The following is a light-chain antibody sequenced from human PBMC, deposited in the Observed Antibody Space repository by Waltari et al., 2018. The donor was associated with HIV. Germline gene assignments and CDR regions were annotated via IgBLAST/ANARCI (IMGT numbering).Light chain of an antibody. CDR1: QSLLKSNGYIY. CDR3: MQGLETPLT. J-gene: IGKJ4*01. V-gene: IGKV2-28*01. CDR2: LGS. Sequence: DIVMTQSPLSLPVTPGEPASISCTSSQSLLKSNGYIYLDWFLEKPVQSPQLLFYLGSKRASGVPDRFTASASDTDCTLQISRVEAEDVGVYYGMQGLETPLTFGGGTKV.